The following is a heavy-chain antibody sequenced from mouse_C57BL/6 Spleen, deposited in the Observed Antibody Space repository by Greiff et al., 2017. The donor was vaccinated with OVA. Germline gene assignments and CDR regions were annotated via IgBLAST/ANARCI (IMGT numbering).Heavy chain of an antibody. D-gene: IGHD2-3*01. CDR1: GYTFTDYY. Sequence: VQLQQSGPELVKPGASVKISCKASGYTFTDYYMNWVKQSHGKSLEWIGDINPNNGGTSYNQKFKGKATLTVDKSSSTAYMELRSLTSEDSAVYYCARYGPRWLLLYYFDYWGQGTTLTVSS. V-gene: IGHV1-26*01. CDR3: ARYGPRWLLLYYFDY. CDR2: INPNNGGT. J-gene: IGHJ2*01.